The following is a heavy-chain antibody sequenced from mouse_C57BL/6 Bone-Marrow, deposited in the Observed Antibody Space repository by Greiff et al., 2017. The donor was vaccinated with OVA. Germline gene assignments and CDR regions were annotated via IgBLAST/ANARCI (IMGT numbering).Heavy chain of an antibody. CDR3: ARYGSNPYYFDY. CDR1: GYSITSDY. V-gene: IGHV3-8*01. CDR2: ISYSGST. J-gene: IGHJ2*01. D-gene: IGHD2-5*01. Sequence: VQLQQSGPGLAKPSQTLSLTCSVTGYSITSDYWNWIRRLPGNKLEYMGYISYSGSTYYNQSLKSRISITRDTSKNQYYLQLNSVTTEDTATYYCARYGSNPYYFDYWGQGTTLSVSS.